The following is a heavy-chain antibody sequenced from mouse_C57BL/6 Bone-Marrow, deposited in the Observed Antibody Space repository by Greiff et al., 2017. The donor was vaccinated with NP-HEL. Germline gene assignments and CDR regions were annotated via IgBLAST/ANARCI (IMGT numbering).Heavy chain of an antibody. J-gene: IGHJ3*01. D-gene: IGHD1-2*01. V-gene: IGHV6-3*01. CDR3: TVSTTAGFAY. CDR2: IRLKSDNYAT. CDR1: GFTFSNYW. Sequence: EVKLMESGGGLVQPGGSMKLSCVASGFTFSNYWMNWVRQSPEKGLEWVAQIRLKSDNYATHYAESVKGRFTISRDDSKSSVYLQMNNLRAEDTGIYYCTVSTTAGFAYWGQGTLVTVSA.